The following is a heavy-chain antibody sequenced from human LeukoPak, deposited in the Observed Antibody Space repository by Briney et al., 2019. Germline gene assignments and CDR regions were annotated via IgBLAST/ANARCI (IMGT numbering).Heavy chain of an antibody. CDR1: GGSISSSSNY. Sequence: SETLSLTCTVSGGSISSSSNYWGWIRQPAGKGLEWIGRIYTSGSTNYNPSLKSRVTISVDTSKNQFSLKLSSVTAADTAVYYCARAGGQLVLDYWGQGTLVTVSS. D-gene: IGHD6-6*01. V-gene: IGHV4-61*02. CDR3: ARAGGQLVLDY. J-gene: IGHJ4*02. CDR2: IYTSGST.